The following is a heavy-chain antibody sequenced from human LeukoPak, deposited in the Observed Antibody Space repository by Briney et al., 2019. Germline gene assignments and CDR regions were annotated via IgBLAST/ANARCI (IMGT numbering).Heavy chain of an antibody. CDR2: MNPNSGGT. V-gene: IGHV1-2*02. J-gene: IGHJ4*02. CDR1: GYTFTSYD. D-gene: IGHD1-26*01. CDR3: ATLGGSYYYFDY. Sequence: ASVKVSCKASGYTFTSYDINWVRQATGQGLEWMGWMNPNSGGTNHAQKFQGRVTMTRDTSISTAYMELSRLRSGDTAVYYCATLGGSYYYFDYWGQGTLVTVSS.